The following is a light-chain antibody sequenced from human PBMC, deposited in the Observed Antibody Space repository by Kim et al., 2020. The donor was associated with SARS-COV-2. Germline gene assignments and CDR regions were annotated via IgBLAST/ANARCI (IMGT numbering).Light chain of an antibody. V-gene: IGKV3-20*01. CDR3: QQYGSSPRT. J-gene: IGKJ1*01. CDR2: GAS. CDR1: QSVSSSY. Sequence: STGERATLSCRARQSVSSSYLAWYQQKPGQAPRLLIYGASSRATGIPDRFSGSGSGTDFTLTISRLEPEDFAVYYCQQYGSSPRTFGQGTKVDIK.